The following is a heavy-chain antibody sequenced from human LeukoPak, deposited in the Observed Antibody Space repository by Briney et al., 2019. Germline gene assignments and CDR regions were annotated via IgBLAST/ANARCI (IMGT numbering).Heavy chain of an antibody. D-gene: IGHD1-26*01. J-gene: IGHJ4*02. CDR3: ARSDGAGGTDY. CDR2: IYYTGSI. CDR1: GGSISSHY. V-gene: IGHV4-59*11. Sequence: SETLSLTCSVSGGSISSHYWSWMRQPPGKGLEWIGYIYYTGSIDCNPSLKSRVTISVDTSKNQLSLKLNSVTAVDAAVYYCARSDGAGGTDYWGQGTLVTVSS.